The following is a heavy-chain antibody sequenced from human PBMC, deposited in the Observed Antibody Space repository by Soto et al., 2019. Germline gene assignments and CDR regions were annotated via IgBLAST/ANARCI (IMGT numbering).Heavy chain of an antibody. CDR1: GGSFSGYY. CDR3: ARCYPRTRGDFDY. V-gene: IGHV4-34*01. CDR2: INHSGST. Sequence: QVQLQQWGAGLLKPSETLSLSCAVYGGSFSGYYWSWIRQPPGKGLEWIGEINHSGSTNYNPSLKSRFTISVDTSKNQFSLKLSSVTAADTAVYYCARCYPRTRGDFDYWGQGTLVTVSS. D-gene: IGHD3-10*01. J-gene: IGHJ4*02.